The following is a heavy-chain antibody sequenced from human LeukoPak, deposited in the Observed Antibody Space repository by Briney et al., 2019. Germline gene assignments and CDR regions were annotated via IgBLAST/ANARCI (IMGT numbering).Heavy chain of an antibody. CDR2: FDTEDGET. J-gene: IGHJ4*02. CDR1: GYTLTELS. Sequence: GASVKVSCKVSGYTLTELSMHWVRQAPGKGLAWMGGFDTEDGETIYAQKFQGRVTMTEDTSTDTAYMELSSLRSEDTAVYYCATVRYSSSWYLNYWGQGTLVTVSS. CDR3: ATVRYSSSWYLNY. V-gene: IGHV1-24*01. D-gene: IGHD6-13*01.